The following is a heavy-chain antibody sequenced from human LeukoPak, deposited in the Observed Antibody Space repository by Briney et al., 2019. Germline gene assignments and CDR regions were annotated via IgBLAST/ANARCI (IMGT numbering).Heavy chain of an antibody. J-gene: IGHJ3*02. CDR1: GFTFSSYA. Sequence: PGRSLRLSCATSGFTFSSYAMHWVRQAPGKGLEWVAVISYDGSNKYYADSVKGRFTISRDNSKNTLYLQMNSLRAEDTAVYYCARDRLYDFWSGYYYGYAFDIWGQGTMVTVSS. CDR2: ISYDGSNK. V-gene: IGHV3-30-3*01. D-gene: IGHD3-3*01. CDR3: ARDRLYDFWSGYYYGYAFDI.